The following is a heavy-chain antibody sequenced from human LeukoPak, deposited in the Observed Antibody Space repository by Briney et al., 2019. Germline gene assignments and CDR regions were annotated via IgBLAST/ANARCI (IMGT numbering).Heavy chain of an antibody. Sequence: ASVKVSCKASGYTFISYGVSWVRRAPGQGLEWMGWISAYNGNTNYAQKFLDRVTMTADTSTSTAYMELRSLKSDDTAVYYCARKELASTQFDYWGQGTLVTVSS. D-gene: IGHD2/OR15-2a*01. J-gene: IGHJ4*02. CDR2: ISAYNGNT. CDR1: GYTFISYG. V-gene: IGHV1-18*01. CDR3: ARKELASTQFDY.